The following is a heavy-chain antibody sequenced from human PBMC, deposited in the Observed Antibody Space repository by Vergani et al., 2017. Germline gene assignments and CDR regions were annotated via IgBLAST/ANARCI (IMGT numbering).Heavy chain of an antibody. CDR2: IFSNDEK. J-gene: IGHJ6*02. CDR3: ARIIVATTSTRLGYYYYGMDV. Sequence: QVTLKESGPVLVKPTETLTLTCTVSGFSLSNARMGVSWIRQPPGKALEWLAHIFSNDEKSYSTSLKSRLTISKDTSKSQVVLTMTNMDPVDTATYYYARIIVATTSTRLGYYYYGMDVWGQGTTVTVSS. CDR1: GFSLSNARMG. V-gene: IGHV2-26*01. D-gene: IGHD5-12*01.